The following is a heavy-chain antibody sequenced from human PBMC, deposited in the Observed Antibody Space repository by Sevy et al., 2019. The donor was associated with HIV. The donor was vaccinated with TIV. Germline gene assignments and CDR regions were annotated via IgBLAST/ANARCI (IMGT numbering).Heavy chain of an antibody. CDR1: DYTFTSYG. V-gene: IGHV1-18*04. CDR2: ISAYNGNT. Sequence: ASVKVSCKASDYTFTSYGISWVRQAPGQGPEWMGWISAYNGNTKYAQKFQGRVTVTTDTSTSTTYMELRSLRSDDTAVYYCAREGSVGATGAFDYWGQGTLVTVSS. D-gene: IGHD1-26*01. CDR3: AREGSVGATGAFDY. J-gene: IGHJ4*02.